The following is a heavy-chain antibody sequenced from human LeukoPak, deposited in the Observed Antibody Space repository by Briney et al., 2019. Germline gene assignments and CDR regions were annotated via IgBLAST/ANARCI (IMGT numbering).Heavy chain of an antibody. CDR1: GGTFSSYA. J-gene: IGHJ4*02. CDR3: AREVYSSSAGFDY. V-gene: IGHV1-69*06. Sequence: SVKVSCKASGGTFSSYAISWVRQAPGQGLEWMGGIIPIFGTANYAQKFQGRVTITADKSTSTAYMELSSLRSEDTAVYYCAREVYSSSAGFDYWGQGTLVTVSS. CDR2: IIPIFGTA. D-gene: IGHD6-6*01.